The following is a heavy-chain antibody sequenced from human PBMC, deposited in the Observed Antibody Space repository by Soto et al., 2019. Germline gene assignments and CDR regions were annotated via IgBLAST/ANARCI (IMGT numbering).Heavy chain of an antibody. CDR1: GYTFTSYY. Sequence: ASVKVSCKASGYTFTSYYMHWVRQAPGQGLEWMGIINPSGGSTSYAQKFQGRVTMTRDTSTSTVYMELSSLRSEDTAVYYCARGAKLTRRTDYYGMDVWGQGTTGTVSS. D-gene: IGHD6-6*01. CDR3: ARGAKLTRRTDYYGMDV. CDR2: INPSGGST. J-gene: IGHJ6*02. V-gene: IGHV1-46*01.